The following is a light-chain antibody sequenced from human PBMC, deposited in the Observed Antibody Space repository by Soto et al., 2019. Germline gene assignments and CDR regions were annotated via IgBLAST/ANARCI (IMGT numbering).Light chain of an antibody. J-gene: IGKJ1*01. CDR1: QSVSSY. Sequence: IVLTQSPATLPWSAGERATLSCRASQSVSSYLAWYQQKPGQAPRLLIYDASNRATGIPARFSGSGYGTDFNLTISSLETEDFAVYYCQQRSNWPPTFGQGTKVDIK. V-gene: IGKV3-11*01. CDR2: DAS. CDR3: QQRSNWPPT.